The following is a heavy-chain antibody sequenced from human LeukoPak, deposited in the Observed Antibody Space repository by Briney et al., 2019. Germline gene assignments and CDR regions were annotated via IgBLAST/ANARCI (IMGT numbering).Heavy chain of an antibody. CDR1: GFTFNTYG. D-gene: IGHD6-13*01. Sequence: SGGSLRLSCAASGFTFNTYGMSWVRQAPGKGLEWVSGISGSGGATYYADSVKGRFTIPRDNAKNSLYLQMNSLRAEDTAVYYCARVGSSSWYVEYWGQGTLVTVSS. V-gene: IGHV3-23*01. J-gene: IGHJ4*02. CDR3: ARVGSSSWYVEY. CDR2: ISGSGGAT.